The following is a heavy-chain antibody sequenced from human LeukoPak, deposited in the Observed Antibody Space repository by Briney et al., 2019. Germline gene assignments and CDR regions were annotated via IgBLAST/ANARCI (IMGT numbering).Heavy chain of an antibody. CDR1: GFTFSSYA. D-gene: IGHD6-19*01. CDR3: AKGPPSGWYYFDY. J-gene: IGHJ4*02. V-gene: IGHV3-23*01. CDR2: ISGSGGST. Sequence: GGSLRLSCAASGFTFSSYAMSWVRQAPGKGLERVSDISGSGGSTYYADSVKGRFTISRDNSKNTLYLQMNSLRAEDTAVYYRAKGPPSGWYYFDYWGQGTLVTVSS.